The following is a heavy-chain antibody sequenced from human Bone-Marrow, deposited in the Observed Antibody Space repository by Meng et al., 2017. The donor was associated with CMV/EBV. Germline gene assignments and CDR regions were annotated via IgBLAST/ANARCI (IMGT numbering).Heavy chain of an antibody. CDR2: IYYSGST. CDR1: GGSISSSSYY. D-gene: IGHD6-13*01. V-gene: IGHV4-39*07. J-gene: IGHJ4*02. CDR3: ARERLYSSSWYFDY. Sequence: SETLSLTCTVSGGSISSSSYYWGWIRQPPGKGLEWIGSIYYSGSTYYNPSLKSRVTISVDTSKNQFSLKLSSVTAADTAVYYCARERLYSSSWYFDYWGQGTLVTVSS.